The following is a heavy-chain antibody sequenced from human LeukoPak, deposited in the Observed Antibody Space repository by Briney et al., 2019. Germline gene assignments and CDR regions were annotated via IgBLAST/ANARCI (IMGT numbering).Heavy chain of an antibody. Sequence: PSETLSLTCTVSGGSISSYYWSWIRQPPGKGLEWIGYIYYSGSTNYNPSLKSRVTISVDTSKNQFSLKLSSVTAADTAVYYCARQVRDFAAAKGAFDIWGQGTMVTVSS. V-gene: IGHV4-59*01. J-gene: IGHJ3*02. D-gene: IGHD6-13*01. CDR3: ARQVRDFAAAKGAFDI. CDR1: GGSISSYY. CDR2: IYYSGST.